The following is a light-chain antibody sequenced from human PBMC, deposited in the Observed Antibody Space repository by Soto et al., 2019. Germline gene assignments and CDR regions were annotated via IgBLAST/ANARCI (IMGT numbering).Light chain of an antibody. Sequence: DIQMTQSPSSLSASVGDIFTITCRASQSIRSYLNWYQQKTGKAPKLLIYAASSLQSGVPSRFSGSGYGTDLTITISSMKNEDFATYYCQQTYSNTITFGHGTRLEIK. J-gene: IGKJ5*01. V-gene: IGKV1-39*01. CDR3: QQTYSNTIT. CDR2: AAS. CDR1: QSIRSY.